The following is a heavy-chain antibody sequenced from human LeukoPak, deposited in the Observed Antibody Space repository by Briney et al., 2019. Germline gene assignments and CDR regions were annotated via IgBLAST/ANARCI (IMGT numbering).Heavy chain of an antibody. CDR2: IYDSGST. J-gene: IGHJ4*02. CDR3: ARVGPGVYYYDSSGYYPYYFDY. V-gene: IGHV4-39*01. CDR1: GGSIRSSYYY. D-gene: IGHD3-22*01. Sequence: SETLSLTCTVSGGSIRSSYYYWGWIRQPPGKGLEWIGSIYDSGSTYYNPSLKSRVTTSVDTSKNQFSLKLNSVTAADTAVYYCARVGPGVYYYDSSGYYPYYFDYWGQGTLVTVSS.